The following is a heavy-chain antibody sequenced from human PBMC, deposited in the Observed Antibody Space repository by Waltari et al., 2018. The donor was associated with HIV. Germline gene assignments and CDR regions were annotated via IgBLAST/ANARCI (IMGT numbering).Heavy chain of an antibody. D-gene: IGHD4-17*01. V-gene: IGHV4-4*07. J-gene: IGHJ6*02. Sequence: QVQLQESGPGLVKPSETLSLTCTVSGGSISSYYWSWIRQPAGKGLEWIGRIYTSGSTNYNPSLKSRVTMSVDTSKNQFSLKLSSVTAADTAVYYCATSGAVTTYYYYGMDVWGQGTTVTVSS. CDR2: IYTSGST. CDR1: GGSISSYY. CDR3: ATSGAVTTYYYYGMDV.